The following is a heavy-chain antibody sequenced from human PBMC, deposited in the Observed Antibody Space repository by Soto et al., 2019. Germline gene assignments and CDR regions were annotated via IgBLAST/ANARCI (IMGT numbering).Heavy chain of an antibody. CDR2: IWYDGSNK. D-gene: IGHD6-13*01. J-gene: IGHJ4*02. Sequence: QVQLVESGGGVVQPGRSLRLSCAASGFTFSSYGMHWVRQAPGKGLEWVAVIWYDGSNKYYADSVKGRFTISRDNSKNTLYLQMNSLRAEDTAVYYCAREEEGRSWTKIDYWGQGTLVTVSS. CDR3: AREEEGRSWTKIDY. V-gene: IGHV3-33*01. CDR1: GFTFSSYG.